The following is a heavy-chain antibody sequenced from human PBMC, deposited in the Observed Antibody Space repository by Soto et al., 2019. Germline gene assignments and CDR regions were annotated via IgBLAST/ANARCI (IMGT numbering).Heavy chain of an antibody. CDR3: ARVSLDTAMVQNFYS. Sequence: GGSLRLSCAASGFTFSSYGMHWVRQAPGKGLEWVAVIWYDGSNKYYADSVKGRFTISRDNSKNTLYLQMNSLRAEDTAVYYCARVSLDTAMVQNFYSWGQGNLVTISS. CDR2: IWYDGSNK. V-gene: IGHV3-33*01. J-gene: IGHJ4*02. CDR1: GFTFSSYG. D-gene: IGHD5-18*01.